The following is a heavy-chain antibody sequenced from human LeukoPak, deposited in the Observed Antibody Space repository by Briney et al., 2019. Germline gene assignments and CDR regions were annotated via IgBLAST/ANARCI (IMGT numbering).Heavy chain of an antibody. J-gene: IGHJ4*02. Sequence: GGSLRLSCAASGFTFDDYAMHWVRQAPGKGLEWVSGISWNSGSIGYADSVKGRFTISRDNAKNSLYLQMNSLRAEDTALYYCAKDSSVRGVIGYWGQGTLVTVSS. D-gene: IGHD3-10*01. V-gene: IGHV3-9*01. CDR1: GFTFDDYA. CDR2: ISWNSGSI. CDR3: AKDSSVRGVIGY.